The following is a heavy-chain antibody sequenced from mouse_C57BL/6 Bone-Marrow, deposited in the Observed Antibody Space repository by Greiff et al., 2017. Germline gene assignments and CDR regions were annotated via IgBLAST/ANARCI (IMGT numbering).Heavy chain of an antibody. J-gene: IGHJ1*03. CDR3: ARSSSSVYWYFDV. V-gene: IGHV1-64*01. D-gene: IGHD1-1*01. CDR2: IHPNSGST. CDR1: GYTFTSYW. Sequence: QVQLQQPGAELVKPGASVKLSCKASGYTFTSYWMHWVKQWPGQGLEWIGMIHPNSGSTNYNEKFKSKATLTVDKSSSTAYMQLSSLTSEDSAVYYCARSSSSVYWYFDVWGTGTTVTVSS.